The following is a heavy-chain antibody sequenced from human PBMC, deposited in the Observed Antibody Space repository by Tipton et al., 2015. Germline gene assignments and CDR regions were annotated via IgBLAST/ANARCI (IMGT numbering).Heavy chain of an antibody. CDR1: GFSFTSYW. D-gene: IGHD1-7*01. CDR2: INKDGSEK. Sequence: SLRLSCAASGFSFTSYWMSWVRQASGKRLEWVAQINKDGSEKYFADSVKGRFTISRDNPKNSLYLQMNSLRVEDTAVYYCARGIGQGTVAHPPNDWGQGTLVIVSS. V-gene: IGHV3-7*01. J-gene: IGHJ4*02. CDR3: ARGIGQGTVAHPPND.